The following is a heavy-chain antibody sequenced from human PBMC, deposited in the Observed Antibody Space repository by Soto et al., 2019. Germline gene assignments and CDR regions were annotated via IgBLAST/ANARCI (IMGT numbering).Heavy chain of an antibody. Sequence: ASVKVSCKASGYTFTSYGISWVRQAPGQGLEWMGWISAYNGNTNYAQKLQGRVTMTTDTSTSTAYMELRSLRSDDTAVYYCARVPTKEVGATYNWFDPWGQGTLVTVS. V-gene: IGHV1-18*01. D-gene: IGHD1-26*01. CDR3: ARVPTKEVGATYNWFDP. J-gene: IGHJ5*02. CDR2: ISAYNGNT. CDR1: GYTFTSYG.